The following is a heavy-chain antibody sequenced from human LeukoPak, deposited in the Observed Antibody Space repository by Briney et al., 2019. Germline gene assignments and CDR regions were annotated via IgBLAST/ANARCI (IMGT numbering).Heavy chain of an antibody. J-gene: IGHJ4*02. CDR2: ISYDGSNK. CDR1: GFTFSSYG. Sequence: GGSLRLSCAASGFTFSSYGMHWVRQAPGKGLEWVAVISYDGSNKYYADSVKGRFTISRDNSKNTLYLQMNSLRAEGTAVYYCAKSNCSGGSCYLRKNYYFDYWGQGTLVTVSS. CDR3: AKSNCSGGSCYLRKNYYFDY. D-gene: IGHD2-15*01. V-gene: IGHV3-30*18.